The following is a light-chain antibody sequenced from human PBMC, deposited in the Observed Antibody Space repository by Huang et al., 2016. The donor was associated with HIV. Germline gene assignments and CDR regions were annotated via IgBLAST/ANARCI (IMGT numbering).Light chain of an antibody. CDR3: QQHHSWLT. CDR2: DAS. V-gene: IGKV3-11*01. CDR1: QSISNH. Sequence: IVLTQSPATLSWYLGERVTLSCRASQSISNHLAWYQQRPGQAPRLLIYDASNRVAGVPARLSGSGSGTDFTLTISSLEPEEFALYDCQQHHSWLTFGGGTKLEVK. J-gene: IGKJ4*01.